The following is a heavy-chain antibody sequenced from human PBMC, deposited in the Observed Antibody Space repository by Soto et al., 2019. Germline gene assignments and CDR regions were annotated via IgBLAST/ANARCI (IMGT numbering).Heavy chain of an antibody. CDR3: VHSSYNNWFDP. V-gene: IGHV2-5*02. CDR1: GFSLSTSGVH. Sequence: QITLKESGPTLVKPTQTLTLTCTFSGFSLSTSGVHVGWFRQPPGKALEWLALIYWDDDKRYSPSLKSRLTITKDTSKTQVVLTMTNMDPVDTGTYYCVHSSYNNWFDPWGQGTLVTVSS. D-gene: IGHD1-20*01. CDR2: IYWDDDK. J-gene: IGHJ5*02.